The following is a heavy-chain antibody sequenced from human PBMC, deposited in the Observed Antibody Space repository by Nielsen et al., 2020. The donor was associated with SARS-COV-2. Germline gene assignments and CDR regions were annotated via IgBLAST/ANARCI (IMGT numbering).Heavy chain of an antibody. Sequence: GGSLRLSCAASGFTFSTYAMSWVRQAPGKGLEWVSGIVGSGGSTYYADSVKGRFTISRDNSKNTLYLQMNSLRAEDTAEYYCANPWGSGWFYFDNWGQGTLVTVSS. CDR1: GFTFSTYA. CDR3: ANPWGSGWFYFDN. D-gene: IGHD6-19*01. V-gene: IGHV3-23*01. J-gene: IGHJ4*02. CDR2: IVGSGGST.